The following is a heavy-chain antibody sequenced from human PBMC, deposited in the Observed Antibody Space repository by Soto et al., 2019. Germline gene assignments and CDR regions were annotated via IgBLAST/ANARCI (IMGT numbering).Heavy chain of an antibody. D-gene: IGHD1-26*01. CDR3: ARRASR. J-gene: IGHJ3*01. CDR1: GFTFSSSE. Sequence: PGGSLRLSGAVSGFTFSSSEMYWVRQAPGKGLEWISYIHPSGQPIFYADSVKGRFTISRDNANNSVFLQMNSLRAEDTAVYYCARRASRWGQGTMVTVSS. CDR2: IHPSGQPI. V-gene: IGHV3-48*03.